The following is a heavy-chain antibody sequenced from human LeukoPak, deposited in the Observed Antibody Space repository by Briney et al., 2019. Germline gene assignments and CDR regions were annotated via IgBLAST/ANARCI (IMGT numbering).Heavy chain of an antibody. J-gene: IGHJ4*02. CDR3: ARARLSSGYYMRY. CDR2: ISSSSSYI. V-gene: IGHV3-21*01. Sequence: GGSLRLSCAASGFTFSSYEMNWVRQAPGKGLEWVSSISSSSSYIYYADSVKGRFTISRDNAKNSLYLQMNSLRAEDTAVYYCARARLSSGYYMRYWGQGTLVTVSS. D-gene: IGHD3-22*01. CDR1: GFTFSSYE.